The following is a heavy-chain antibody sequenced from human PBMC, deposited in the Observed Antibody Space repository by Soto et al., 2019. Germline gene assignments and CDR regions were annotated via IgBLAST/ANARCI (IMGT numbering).Heavy chain of an antibody. J-gene: IGHJ4*02. Sequence: QLVESGGGVVQPERSLKLSCTASNFVFSVYSLHWVRQAPGKGLEWVALISYDGGNKYYADSVKGRFTISRDNSKNTLYLQMNSLRREDTAVSYCAIDKDQYDFWGGSLDSWGQGTLVTVSS. V-gene: IGHV3-30-3*01. CDR1: NFVFSVYS. CDR3: AIDKDQYDFWGGSLDS. CDR2: ISYDGGNK. D-gene: IGHD3-3*01.